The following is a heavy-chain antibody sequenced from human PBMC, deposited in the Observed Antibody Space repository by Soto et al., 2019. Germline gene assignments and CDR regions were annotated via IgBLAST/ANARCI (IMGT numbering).Heavy chain of an antibody. CDR1: GYSFTSYG. J-gene: IGHJ4*02. Sequence: QVQLVQSGAEVRKPGASVNISCRTSGYSFTSYGLSWVRQAPGQGLEWMGWISTHNGNTNSAQQLQGRATVTTDTSTSTAYMELRSLRSDDTAVYYCAGWRDGYFDYWGQGTLVTVSS. CDR3: AGWRDGYFDY. V-gene: IGHV1-18*01. CDR2: ISTHNGNT.